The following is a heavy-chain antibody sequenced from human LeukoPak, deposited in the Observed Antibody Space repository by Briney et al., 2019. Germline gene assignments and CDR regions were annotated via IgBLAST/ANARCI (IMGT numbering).Heavy chain of an antibody. D-gene: IGHD2-2*01. J-gene: IGHJ4*02. V-gene: IGHV3-7*01. CDR3: AKDLVVVPAADY. Sequence: GGSLRLSCAASGFTFNGYWMTWVRQAPGKGLEWVANINKDGSGKYYVDSVKGRFTISRDNSKNTLYLQMNSLRAEDTAVYYCAKDLVVVPAADYWGQGTLVTVSS. CDR2: INKDGSGK. CDR1: GFTFNGYW.